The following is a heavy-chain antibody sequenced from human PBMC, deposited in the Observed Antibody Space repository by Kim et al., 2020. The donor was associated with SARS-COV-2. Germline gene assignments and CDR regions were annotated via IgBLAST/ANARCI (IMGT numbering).Heavy chain of an antibody. D-gene: IGHD5-12*01. V-gene: IGHV1-46*01. CDR3: ARLGVATTYAFDI. J-gene: IGHJ3*02. Sequence: YAQKFQGGVTMTRDTSTSTVYMELSSLRSEDTAVYYCARLGVATTYAFDIWGQGTMVTVSS.